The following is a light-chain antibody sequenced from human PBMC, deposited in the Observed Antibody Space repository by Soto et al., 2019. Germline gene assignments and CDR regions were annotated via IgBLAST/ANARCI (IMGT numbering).Light chain of an antibody. Sequence: QSALTQPASVSGSHGQSITISCTGTSSDVGGYHFVSWYQQHPGKAPKLMLSEVSKRPSGVSTRFSGSKSGNTASLTISWLQAEDEADDYCCSYAGSSSVLVFGGGTKLTV. J-gene: IGLJ2*01. CDR1: SSDVGGYHF. CDR2: EVS. CDR3: CSYAGSSSVLV. V-gene: IGLV2-23*02.